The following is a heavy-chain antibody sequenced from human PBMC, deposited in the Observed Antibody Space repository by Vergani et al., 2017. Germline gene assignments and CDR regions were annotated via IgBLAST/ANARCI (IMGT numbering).Heavy chain of an antibody. D-gene: IGHD1-26*01. V-gene: IGHV3-23*01. Sequence: EVQLSESGGGLVQPGGSLRLSCAASGFTFNSCTMSWVRQTPGKGLEWVSSILHSGSNSYYADSVKGRFTIARDNSRNTLYLQMNRLRAEDTAIYYCAKGRVLDGRGNFDYLGQGTLVTVSP. CDR3: AKGRVLDGRGNFDY. J-gene: IGHJ4*01. CDR2: ILHSGSNS. CDR1: GFTFNSCT.